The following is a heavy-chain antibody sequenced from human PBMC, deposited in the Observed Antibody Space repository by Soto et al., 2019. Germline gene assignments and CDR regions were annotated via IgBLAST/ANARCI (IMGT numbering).Heavy chain of an antibody. CDR1: GGSISSSSYY. CDR2: IYYSGST. Sequence: QLQLQESGPGLVKPSEILSLTCTVSGGSISSSSYYWGWIRQPPGKGMEWIGSIYYSGSTYYNPSLKRRVPISVYTSKNQFSLKLRSVTAADTAVYYCARHWFGNIGYEAFDIWGQGTMVTVSS. V-gene: IGHV4-39*01. J-gene: IGHJ3*02. D-gene: IGHD2-15*01. CDR3: ARHWFGNIGYEAFDI.